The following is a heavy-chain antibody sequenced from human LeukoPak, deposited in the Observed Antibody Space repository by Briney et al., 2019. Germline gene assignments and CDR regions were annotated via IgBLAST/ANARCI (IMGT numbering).Heavy chain of an antibody. CDR3: AKSRGRYFDWLSEGYYFDY. D-gene: IGHD3-9*01. CDR1: GFTFSSYA. Sequence: GGSLRLSCAASGFTFSSYAMSWVRQAPGKGLEWVSAISGSGGSTYYADSVKGRFTISRDNSKSTLYLQMNSLRAEDTAVYYCAKSRGRYFDWLSEGYYFDYWGQGTLVTVSS. V-gene: IGHV3-23*01. J-gene: IGHJ4*02. CDR2: ISGSGGST.